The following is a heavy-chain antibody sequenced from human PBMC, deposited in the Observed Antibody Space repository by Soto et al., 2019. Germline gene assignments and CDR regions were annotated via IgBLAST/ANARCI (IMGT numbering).Heavy chain of an antibody. CDR3: ARVVSTFYYYYYMDV. Sequence: SETLSLTCTVSGGSLSSYHWRWIRQPPGKGLEWIGYIYYGGSTNYNPSLKSRTTMSADTPKNQFSLKLSSVTAADTAVYYCARVVSTFYYYYYMDVWGKGTTVTVSS. J-gene: IGHJ6*03. CDR2: IYYGGST. V-gene: IGHV4-59*01. CDR1: GGSLSSYH. D-gene: IGHD2-2*01.